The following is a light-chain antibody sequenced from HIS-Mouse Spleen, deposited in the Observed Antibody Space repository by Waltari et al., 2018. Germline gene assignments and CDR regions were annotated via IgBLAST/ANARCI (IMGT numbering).Light chain of an antibody. CDR3: SLYTSSSTLV. Sequence: QSALTQPPSVSGSPGQSVTISCTGPSSAVGSYNRVSRYQQPPGTAPKLMIYEVSNRPSGVPDRFSGSKSGNTASLTISGLQAEDEADYYCSLYTSSSTLVFGGGTKLTVL. J-gene: IGLJ2*01. V-gene: IGLV2-18*01. CDR2: EVS. CDR1: SSAVGSYNR.